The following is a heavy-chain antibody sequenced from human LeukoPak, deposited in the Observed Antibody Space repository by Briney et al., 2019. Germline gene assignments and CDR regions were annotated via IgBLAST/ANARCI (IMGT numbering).Heavy chain of an antibody. Sequence: GGSLRLSCAASRFTFSSYWMSWVRQAPGKGLEWVANIKQDGSEKYYVDSVKGRFTISRDNAKNSLYLQMNSLRAEDTAVYYCARDRAVGYGDYWGQGTLVTVSS. D-gene: IGHD1-1*01. J-gene: IGHJ4*02. CDR3: ARDRAVGYGDY. CDR1: RFTFSSYW. V-gene: IGHV3-7*05. CDR2: IKQDGSEK.